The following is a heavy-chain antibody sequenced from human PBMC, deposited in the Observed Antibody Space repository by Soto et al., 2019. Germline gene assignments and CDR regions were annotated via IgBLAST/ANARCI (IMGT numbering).Heavy chain of an antibody. J-gene: IGHJ6*03. Sequence: SVKVSCKASGGTFSSYTISWVRQAPGQGLEWMGRIIPILGIANYAQKFQGRVTITADKSTSTAYMELSSLRSEDTAVYYCATFSGGGVIGGPEVAAAGYYYYYYMDVWGKGTTVTVSS. CDR2: IIPILGIA. D-gene: IGHD6-13*01. CDR3: ATFSGGGVIGGPEVAAAGYYYYYYMDV. CDR1: GGTFSSYT. V-gene: IGHV1-69*02.